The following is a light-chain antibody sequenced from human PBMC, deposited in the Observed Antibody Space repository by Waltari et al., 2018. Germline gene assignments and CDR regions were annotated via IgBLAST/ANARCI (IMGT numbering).Light chain of an antibody. CDR1: QGVRTW. J-gene: IGKJ5*01. V-gene: IGKV1-12*01. CDR2: AAS. Sequence: DIQLTQSPSSVSASVGDRVIITCRGSQGVRTWLAWYQQKPGEAPKLLIYAASSLLRGGPSRVTGSRSGTEFALTINNLQPDDFATYCCQQGHSFPITFGQGTRVDSK. CDR3: QQGHSFPIT.